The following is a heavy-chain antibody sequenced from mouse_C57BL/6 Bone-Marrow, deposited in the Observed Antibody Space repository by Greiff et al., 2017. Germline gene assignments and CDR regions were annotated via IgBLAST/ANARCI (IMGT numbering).Heavy chain of an antibody. Sequence: DVKLQESGPGLVKPSQSLSLTCSVTGYSITSGYYWNWIRQFPGNKLEWMGYISYDGSNNYNPSLKNRISITRDTSKNQFFLKLNSVTTEDTATYYCARDSNLFAYWGQGTLVTVSA. D-gene: IGHD2-5*01. V-gene: IGHV3-6*01. CDR3: ARDSNLFAY. CDR2: ISYDGSN. CDR1: GYSITSGYY. J-gene: IGHJ3*01.